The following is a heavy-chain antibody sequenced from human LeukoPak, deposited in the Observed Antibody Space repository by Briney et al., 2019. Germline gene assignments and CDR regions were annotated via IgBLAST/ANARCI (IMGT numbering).Heavy chain of an antibody. CDR3: ATPMMSTLDHY. CDR1: GFSFRNYC. CDR2: IKEDGSEK. V-gene: IGHV3-7*03. Sequence: GGSLRLSSAASGFSFRNYCISCARQPPGKGLEWVATIKEDGSEKYYVDSVKGRFTISRDNAKKSLFLEMKSLRAEDTAVYYCATPMMSTLDHYWGQGTLLTVSS. D-gene: IGHD5/OR15-5a*01. J-gene: IGHJ4*02.